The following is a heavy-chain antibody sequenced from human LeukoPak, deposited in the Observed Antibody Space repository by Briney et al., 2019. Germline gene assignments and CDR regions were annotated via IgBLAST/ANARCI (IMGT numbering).Heavy chain of an antibody. CDR2: FDPEDGET. Sequence: ASVKVSCKVSGYTLTELSMHWVRQAPGKGLEWMGGFDPEDGETIYAQKFQGRVTMTEDTSTDTAYMELSSPRSEDTAVYYCATDWDSSSWSSFDYWGQGTLVTVSS. CDR3: ATDWDSSSWSSFDY. CDR1: GYTLTELS. V-gene: IGHV1-24*01. J-gene: IGHJ4*02. D-gene: IGHD6-13*01.